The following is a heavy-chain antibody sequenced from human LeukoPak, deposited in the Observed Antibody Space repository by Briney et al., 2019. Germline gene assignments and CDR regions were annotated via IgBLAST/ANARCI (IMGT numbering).Heavy chain of an antibody. CDR1: GFTFSSYA. Sequence: PGGSLRLSCAASGFTFSSYAMSWVRQAPGKGLEWVSAISGSGGSTYYADSVKGRFTISRDNSKNTLYLQMNSLRAEDTAVYYCAEDTVPITIFGVVKVGYFDYWGQGTLVTVSS. D-gene: IGHD3-3*01. J-gene: IGHJ4*02. CDR3: AEDTVPITIFGVVKVGYFDY. CDR2: ISGSGGST. V-gene: IGHV3-23*01.